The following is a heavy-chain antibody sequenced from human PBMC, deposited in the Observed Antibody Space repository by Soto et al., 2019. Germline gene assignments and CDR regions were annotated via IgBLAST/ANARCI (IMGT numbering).Heavy chain of an antibody. CDR1: GFIISNYA. Sequence: HPGGSLRLSCSASGFIISNYAMSWVRQAPGKGLECVSAISGSGDSTYYADSVRGRFTISRDNSKNTLYLQMDSLRAEDTAVYFCAKGPTIFGVVITYSYYYGFDVCGQGTTVTVSS. J-gene: IGHJ6*02. CDR3: AKGPTIFGVVITYSYYYGFDV. V-gene: IGHV3-23*01. D-gene: IGHD3-3*01. CDR2: ISGSGDST.